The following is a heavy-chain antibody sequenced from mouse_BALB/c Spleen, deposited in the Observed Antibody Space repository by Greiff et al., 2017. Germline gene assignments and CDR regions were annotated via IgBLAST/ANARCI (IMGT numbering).Heavy chain of an antibody. CDR3: NAITTAFAY. CDR2: IDPENGDT. Sequence: EVQRVESGAELVRSGASVKLSCTASGFNIKDYYMHWVKQRPEQGLEWIGWIDPENGDTEYAPKFQGKATMTADTSSNTAYLQLSSLTSEDTAVYYCNAITTAFAYWGQGTLVTVSA. J-gene: IGHJ3*01. D-gene: IGHD1-2*01. CDR1: GFNIKDYY. V-gene: IGHV14-4*02.